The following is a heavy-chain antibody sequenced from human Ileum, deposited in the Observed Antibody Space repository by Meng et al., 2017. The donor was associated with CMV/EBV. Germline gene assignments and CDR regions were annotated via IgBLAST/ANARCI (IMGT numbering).Heavy chain of an antibody. V-gene: IGHV4-4*07. CDR3: ARGPYSSSWSSFDY. CDR2: IYTSGST. J-gene: IGHJ4*02. Sequence: GRLQGSGPGLVKPSETLSLTCTVSRCSISSDYWSWIRKSAGKGLEWIGRIYTSGSTNYNPSLKSRVTMSVDTSKTQFSLKLSSVTAADTAVYYCARGPYSSSWSSFDYWGQGTLVTVSS. D-gene: IGHD6-13*01. CDR1: RCSISSDY.